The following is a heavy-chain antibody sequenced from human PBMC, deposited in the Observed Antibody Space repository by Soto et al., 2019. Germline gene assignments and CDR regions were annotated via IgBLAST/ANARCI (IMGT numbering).Heavy chain of an antibody. V-gene: IGHV1-46*01. J-gene: IGHJ4*02. CDR2: INPSDGTA. D-gene: IGHD5-18*01. CDR1: GYTFTRYY. CDR3: ARDLYALHGYMCGTVDS. Sequence: ASVKVSCKASGYTFTRYYMHWVRQAPGQGLEWMGIINPSDGTATYAQKFQGRVTMTRDTSTSTVYMELSSLRSEDTAVYYCARDLYALHGYMCGTVDSGGQQPLFTFPS.